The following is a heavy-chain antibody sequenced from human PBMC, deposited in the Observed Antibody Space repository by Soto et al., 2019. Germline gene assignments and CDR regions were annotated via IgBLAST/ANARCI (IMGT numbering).Heavy chain of an antibody. D-gene: IGHD6-19*01. CDR3: AXXXXLGWYGXDV. Sequence: PGGSLRLSCAASGFTFSSYAMSWVRQAPGKGLEWVSAISGSGGSTYYADSVKGRFTISRDNSKNTLYLQLNSLRAEDTDVYYCAXXXXLGWYGXDVXGQGTTVTV. CDR1: GFTFSSYA. CDR2: ISGSGGST. J-gene: IGHJ6*02. V-gene: IGHV3-23*01.